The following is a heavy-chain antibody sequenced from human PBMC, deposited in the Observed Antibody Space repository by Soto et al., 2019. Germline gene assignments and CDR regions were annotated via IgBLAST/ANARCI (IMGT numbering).Heavy chain of an antibody. J-gene: IGHJ4*02. CDR1: GYTFSNFW. Sequence: PGESLKISCQCPGYTFSNFWIAWVCQLPGKGLEWMGIIYPGDYETRYSPSFRGKVTISADRSIGTAYLQWSSLEASDSAFYFCARSPRSSPYFDYWGQGALVTVSS. CDR3: ARSPRSSPYFDY. V-gene: IGHV5-51*01. D-gene: IGHD6-13*01. CDR2: IYPGDYET.